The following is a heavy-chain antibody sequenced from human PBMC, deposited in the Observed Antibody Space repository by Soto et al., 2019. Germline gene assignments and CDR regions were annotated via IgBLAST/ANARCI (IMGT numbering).Heavy chain of an antibody. D-gene: IGHD7-27*01. CDR1: GFPFSSDA. J-gene: IGHJ6*02. CDR3: AKASATGKSDGMEV. V-gene: IGHV3-23*01. Sequence: EVQLLESGGGLVQPGGSLRLSCVASGFPFSSDAMSWVRQTPGRGLECVSSISSGSNTYYTDSVRGRFTISRDNSKNSLYLQMSSLIADDTALYYCAKASATGKSDGMEVWGQGTTVSVSS. CDR2: ISSGSNT.